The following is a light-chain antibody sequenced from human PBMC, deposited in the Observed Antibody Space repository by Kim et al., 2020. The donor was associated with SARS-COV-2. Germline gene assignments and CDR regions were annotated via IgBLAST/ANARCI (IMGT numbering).Light chain of an antibody. J-gene: IGKJ5*01. V-gene: IGKV1D-16*01. CDR2: TAT. Sequence: AALGDRVTITCRASQDISRWLAWYQQKPGTAPKSLIYTATTLESGVPSRFSGSGSGTYFTLTISSLQPEDFATYYCQQYKSYPVTFGQGTRLEIK. CDR1: QDISRW. CDR3: QQYKSYPVT.